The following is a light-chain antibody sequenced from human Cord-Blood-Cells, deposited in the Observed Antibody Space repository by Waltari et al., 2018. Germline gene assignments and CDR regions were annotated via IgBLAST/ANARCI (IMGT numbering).Light chain of an antibody. CDR3: QQYGSPPLT. Sequence: EIVLTQSPGTLSLSPGERATLSCRASQSVSSSYLAWYQQKPGQAPRLLIYGASSRVTGIPDRFSGSGSGTDFTLTISRLEPEDFAVYYCQQYGSPPLTFGGGTKVEIK. V-gene: IGKV3-20*01. J-gene: IGKJ4*01. CDR1: QSVSSSY. CDR2: GAS.